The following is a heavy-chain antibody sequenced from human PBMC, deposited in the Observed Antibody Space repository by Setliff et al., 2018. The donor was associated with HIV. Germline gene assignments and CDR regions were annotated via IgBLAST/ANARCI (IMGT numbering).Heavy chain of an antibody. CDR1: GFTFSRCW. CDR3: TRDLDLTGGEAFDI. J-gene: IGHJ3*02. V-gene: IGHV3-21*01. D-gene: IGHD3-3*01. Sequence: PGGSLRLSCAASGFTFSRCWMNWVRQAPGKGLEWVASLSAESTFIYYADSMKGRFTISRDNARNSLYLQMNSLRAEDTAMYYCTRDLDLTGGEAFDIWGQGTMVTVSS. CDR2: LSAESTFI.